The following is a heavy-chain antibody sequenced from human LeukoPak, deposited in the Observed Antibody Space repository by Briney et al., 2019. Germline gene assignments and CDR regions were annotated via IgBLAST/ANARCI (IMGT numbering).Heavy chain of an antibody. Sequence: PSETLSLTCTVSGGSISSYYWSWIRQPPGKGLEWVGYIYYSGSTNYNPSLKSRVTISVDTSKNQFSLKLSSVTAAGTAVYYCARDGGYYYGSGRNYMDVWGKGTTVTVSS. CDR2: IYYSGST. J-gene: IGHJ6*03. CDR3: ARDGGYYYGSGRNYMDV. D-gene: IGHD3-10*01. V-gene: IGHV4-59*12. CDR1: GGSISSYY.